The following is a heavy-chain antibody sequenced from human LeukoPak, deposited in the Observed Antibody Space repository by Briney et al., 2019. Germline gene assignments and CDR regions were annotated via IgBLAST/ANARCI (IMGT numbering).Heavy chain of an antibody. Sequence: PGGSLRLSCAASGFTFSDYYMSWIRQAPGKGLEWVSYISSTGSSTYYTDSVKGRFTISRDNAKNSLYLQMNSLRAEDTAVYYCARDRTTVTTRSRYFDYWGQGTLVTVSS. J-gene: IGHJ4*02. CDR2: ISSTGSST. CDR3: ARDRTTVTTRSRYFDY. D-gene: IGHD4-17*01. CDR1: GFTFSDYY. V-gene: IGHV3-11*04.